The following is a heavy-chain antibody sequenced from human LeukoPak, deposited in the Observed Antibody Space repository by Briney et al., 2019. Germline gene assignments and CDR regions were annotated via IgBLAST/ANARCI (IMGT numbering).Heavy chain of an antibody. J-gene: IGHJ4*02. CDR3: ARDGGLHTNFDY. V-gene: IGHV3-7*01. CDR1: GLTFSNYA. D-gene: IGHD2-15*01. CDR2: TKPDGSAE. Sequence: PGGSLRLSCTASGLTFSNYATTWVRQAPGKGLEWVANTKPDGSAEYYADSVRGRFTASRDNANNLLYLQMNRLRAEDTAVYYCARDGGLHTNFDYWGQGTLLTVSS.